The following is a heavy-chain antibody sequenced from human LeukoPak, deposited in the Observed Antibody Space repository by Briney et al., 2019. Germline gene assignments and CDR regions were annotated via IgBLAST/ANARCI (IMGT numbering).Heavy chain of an antibody. J-gene: IGHJ3*02. V-gene: IGHV3-21*01. CDR1: GFTFSNYN. CDR2: ISSGSTYK. Sequence: GGSLRLSCAASGFTFSNYNINWVRQAPGKGLEWVSSISSGSTYKYYADSVKGRFTISRDNAKNSLYLQMNSLRAEDTAVYYCAREGSDAFDIWGQGTMVTVSS. CDR3: AREGSDAFDI.